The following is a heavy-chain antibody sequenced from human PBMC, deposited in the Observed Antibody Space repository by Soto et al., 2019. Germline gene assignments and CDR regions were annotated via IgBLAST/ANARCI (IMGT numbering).Heavy chain of an antibody. Sequence: QVRLVQSGDEVKKPGASVKVSCQASGYTFNDYAVSWVRQAPGQGLEWMGWISPSTGDTDQARNFQDRITMTIDTSTNPAYMELRSLRSDDTAVYYCVRCYCSLGSCYACWHFDLWGRGTLVTVSS. D-gene: IGHD2-15*01. J-gene: IGHJ2*01. CDR3: VRCYCSLGSCYACWHFDL. V-gene: IGHV1-18*01. CDR2: ISPSTGDT. CDR1: GYTFNDYA.